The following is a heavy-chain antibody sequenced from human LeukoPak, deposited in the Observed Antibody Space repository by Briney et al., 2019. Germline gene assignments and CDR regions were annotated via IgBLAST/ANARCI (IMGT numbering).Heavy chain of an antibody. Sequence: GGSLRLSCAASGCTFSSYSMNWVRQAPGKGLEWVSSISSSSSYIYYADSVKGRFTISRDNAKNSLYLQMNSLRAEDTAVYYCARDVELLDAFDIWGQGTMVTVSS. CDR2: ISSSSSYI. CDR3: ARDVELLDAFDI. D-gene: IGHD1-26*01. V-gene: IGHV3-21*01. J-gene: IGHJ3*02. CDR1: GCTFSSYS.